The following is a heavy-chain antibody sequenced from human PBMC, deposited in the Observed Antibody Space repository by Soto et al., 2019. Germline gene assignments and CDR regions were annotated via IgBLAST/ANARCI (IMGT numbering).Heavy chain of an antibody. J-gene: IGHJ4*02. D-gene: IGHD6-6*01. CDR2: INHSGST. CDR1: GVSFSNYY. V-gene: IGHV4-34*01. CDR3: ARTSRFDY. Sequence: SETLSLTCAVYGVSFSNYYWSWIRQPPGKGLEWIGEINHSGSTNYNPSLKSRVTISVDTSKNQFALKVSSVTAADTAVYYCARTSRFDYWGQGTLVTVSS.